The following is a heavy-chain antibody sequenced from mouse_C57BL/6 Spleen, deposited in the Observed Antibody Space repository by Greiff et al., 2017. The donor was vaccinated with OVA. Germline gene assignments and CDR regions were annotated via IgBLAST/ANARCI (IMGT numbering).Heavy chain of an antibody. V-gene: IGHV1-26*01. Sequence: VQLQQSGPELVKPGASVKISCKASGYTFTDYYMNWVKQSHGKSLEWIGDINPNNGGTSYNQKFKGKATLTVEKSSSTAYMELRSLTSEDSAVYYCASYYYGSSYDWYFDVWGTGTTVTVSS. CDR2: INPNNGGT. CDR1: GYTFTDYY. CDR3: ASYYYGSSYDWYFDV. J-gene: IGHJ1*03. D-gene: IGHD1-1*01.